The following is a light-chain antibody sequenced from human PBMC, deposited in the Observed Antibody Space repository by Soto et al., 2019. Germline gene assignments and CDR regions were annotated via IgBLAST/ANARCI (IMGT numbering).Light chain of an antibody. J-gene: IGKJ1*01. CDR3: QQYLNWPIT. CDR2: GAS. V-gene: IGKV3-15*01. CDR1: QSVSTN. Sequence: EIVMTQSPATLSVFPGERATLSCRASQSVSTNLAWYQQKPGQAPRLLIYGASTRAAGVSARFSGSGSGTDFTLTISSLEPEDSAVYYCQQYLNWPITFGQGTKVDIK.